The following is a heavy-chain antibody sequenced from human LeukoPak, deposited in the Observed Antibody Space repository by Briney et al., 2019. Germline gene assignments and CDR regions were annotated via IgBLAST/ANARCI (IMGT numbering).Heavy chain of an antibody. CDR2: ITGSSSTI. D-gene: IGHD6-6*01. Sequence: GGSLRLSCAASGFTFSSFSMNWVRQAPGKGLEWVSFITGSSSTIYYADSVKGRFTISRDNAKNSLYLQMNSLRAEDTAVYYCANLARPLDYWGQGALVTVSS. CDR3: ANLARPLDY. CDR1: GFTFSSFS. J-gene: IGHJ4*02. V-gene: IGHV3-48*01.